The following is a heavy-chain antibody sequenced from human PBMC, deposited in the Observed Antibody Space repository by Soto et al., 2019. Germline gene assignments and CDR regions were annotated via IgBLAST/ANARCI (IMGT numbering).Heavy chain of an antibody. CDR3: AREGYDSSGYPPGSYGMDV. Sequence: LRLSCAASGFTFSSYGMHWVRQAPGKGLEWVAVIWYDGSNKYYADSVKGRFTISRDNSKNTLYLQMNSLRAEDTAVYYCAREGYDSSGYPPGSYGMDVWGQGTTVTVSS. CDR2: IWYDGSNK. D-gene: IGHD3-22*01. V-gene: IGHV3-33*01. J-gene: IGHJ6*02. CDR1: GFTFSSYG.